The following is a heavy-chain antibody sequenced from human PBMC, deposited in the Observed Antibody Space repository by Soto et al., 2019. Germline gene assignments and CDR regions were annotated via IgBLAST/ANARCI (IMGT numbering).Heavy chain of an antibody. CDR3: ARDTLYSGYDYPIDY. J-gene: IGHJ4*02. D-gene: IGHD5-12*01. CDR2: IWYDGSNK. CDR1: GFTFSSYG. Sequence: GGSLRLSCAASGFTFSSYGMHWVRQAPGKGLEWVAVIWYDGSNKYYADSVKGRFTISRDNSKNTLYLQMNSLRAEDTAVYYCARDTLYSGYDYPIDYWGQGTLVTVSS. V-gene: IGHV3-33*01.